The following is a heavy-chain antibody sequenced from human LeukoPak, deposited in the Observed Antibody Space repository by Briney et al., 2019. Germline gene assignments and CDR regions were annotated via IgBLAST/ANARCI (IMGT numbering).Heavy chain of an antibody. CDR3: AREVWGQVYFDY. CDR2: ISYDGSNK. J-gene: IGHJ4*02. D-gene: IGHD7-27*01. V-gene: IGHV3-30-3*01. CDR1: GFTFSTYA. Sequence: GGSLRLSCAASGFTFSTYAMHWVRQAPGKGLEWVAVISYDGSNKFYADSVKGRFIISRDNSKNTLYLQMNSLRAKDTAVYHCAREVWGQVYFDYWGQGTLVTVSS.